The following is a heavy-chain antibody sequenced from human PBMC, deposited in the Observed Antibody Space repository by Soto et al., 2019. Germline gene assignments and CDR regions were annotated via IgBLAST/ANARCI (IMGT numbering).Heavy chain of an antibody. CDR2: ISPYTGNT. D-gene: IGHD3-16*01. CDR3: VMVDNYVTPTPQDV. V-gene: IGHV1-18*01. CDR1: GYIFVNYG. J-gene: IGHJ6*02. Sequence: QVQLVQSGDEVKKPGASVKVSCKASGYIFVNYGIAWVRQAPGQGLEWMGWISPYTGNTHSATKVQGRLTMTTDTSTSTADRDLGSRTSDDTAVYYCVMVDNYVTPTPQDVWGQGTTVTVSS.